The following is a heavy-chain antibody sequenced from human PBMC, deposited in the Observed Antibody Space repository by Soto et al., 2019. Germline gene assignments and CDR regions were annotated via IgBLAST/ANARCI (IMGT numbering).Heavy chain of an antibody. Sequence: EVQLLESGGGLVQPGGSLRLSCAASGLTFSSYAMSWVRQAPGKGLEWVSAISGSGGSTYYADSVKGRFTISRDNSKNTLYLQMNSLRAEDTAVYYCAKDSGNSSSSGDYWGQGTLVTVSS. CDR3: AKDSGNSSSSGDY. D-gene: IGHD6-6*01. CDR1: GLTFSSYA. V-gene: IGHV3-23*01. CDR2: ISGSGGST. J-gene: IGHJ4*02.